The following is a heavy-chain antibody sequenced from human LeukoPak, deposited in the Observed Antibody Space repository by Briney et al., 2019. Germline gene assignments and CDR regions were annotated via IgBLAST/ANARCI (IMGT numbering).Heavy chain of an antibody. D-gene: IGHD6-13*01. J-gene: IGHJ3*02. CDR3: ARDLPMYSSSWNDAFDI. Sequence: GGSLRLSCAASGFTFSSYAMSWVRQAPGKGLEWVAVISYDGSNKYYADSVKGRFTISRDNSKNTLYLQMNSLRAEDTAVYYCARDLPMYSSSWNDAFDIWGQGTMVTVSS. CDR2: ISYDGSNK. CDR1: GFTFSSYA. V-gene: IGHV3-30-3*01.